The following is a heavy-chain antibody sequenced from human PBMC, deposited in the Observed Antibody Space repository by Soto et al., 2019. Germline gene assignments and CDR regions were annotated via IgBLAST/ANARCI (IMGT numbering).Heavy chain of an antibody. J-gene: IGHJ6*02. V-gene: IGHV3-23*01. CDR2: ISGSGGST. CDR1: GFTFSSYA. D-gene: IGHD6-13*01. Sequence: PGGSLRLSCAASGFTFSSYAMSWVRQAPGKGLEWVSAISGSGGSTYYADSVKGRFTISRDNSKNTLYLQMNSLRAEDTAVYYCAKVSSSWYEYGMDVWGQGTTVTVSS. CDR3: AKVSSSWYEYGMDV.